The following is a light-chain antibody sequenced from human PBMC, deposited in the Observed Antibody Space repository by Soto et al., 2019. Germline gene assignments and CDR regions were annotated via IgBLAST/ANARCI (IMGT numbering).Light chain of an antibody. CDR3: SSYTSSRTAV. Sequence: QSALTRPASVSGSPGQSITISCTGSSSDVGGYKYVSWYQQYPGKAPKLMIYEVSNRPSGVSNRFSGSKSGNTASLTISGLQAEDEADYYCSSYTSSRTAVFGGGTQLTV. CDR2: EVS. J-gene: IGLJ2*01. CDR1: SSDVGGYKY. V-gene: IGLV2-14*01.